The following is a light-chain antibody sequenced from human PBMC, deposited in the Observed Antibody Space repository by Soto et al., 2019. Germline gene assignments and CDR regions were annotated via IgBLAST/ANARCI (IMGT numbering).Light chain of an antibody. CDR1: QSVGYR. CDR3: QHYARSVGT. CDR2: GAS. Sequence: EMVLTQSPATLSVSPGERATLSCRASQSVGYRLAWYQQKPGQAPRLLISGASNRATGIPDRFSGSGSGTDFTLTISRLEPEDFAVYYCQHYARSVGTFGQGTRVEIK. J-gene: IGKJ1*01. V-gene: IGKV3-20*01.